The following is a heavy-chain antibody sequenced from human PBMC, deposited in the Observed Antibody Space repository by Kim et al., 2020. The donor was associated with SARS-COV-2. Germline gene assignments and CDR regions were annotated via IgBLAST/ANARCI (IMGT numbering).Heavy chain of an antibody. V-gene: IGHV3-33*01. Sequence: ADSVKGRFTISRDNSKDTLYLQMNSLRAEDTAVYYCARDAYYYGSGLFDYWGQGTLVTVSS. J-gene: IGHJ4*02. CDR3: ARDAYYYGSGLFDY. D-gene: IGHD3-10*01.